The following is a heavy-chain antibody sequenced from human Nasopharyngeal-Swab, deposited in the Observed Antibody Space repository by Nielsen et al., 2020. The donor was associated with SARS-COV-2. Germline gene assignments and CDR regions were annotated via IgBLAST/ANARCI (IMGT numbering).Heavy chain of an antibody. J-gene: IGHJ6*02. D-gene: IGHD6-13*01. CDR3: ASLNSSPFGMDV. Sequence: GESLKISCAASGFTFSNYWIHWVRQTPGKGLLWVSRINTDASRTSYADSVKGRFTISRDNAKNTVYLQMNSLRAEDTALYYCASLNSSPFGMDVWGQGTTVTVSS. CDR1: GFTFSNYW. V-gene: IGHV3-74*01. CDR2: INTDASRT.